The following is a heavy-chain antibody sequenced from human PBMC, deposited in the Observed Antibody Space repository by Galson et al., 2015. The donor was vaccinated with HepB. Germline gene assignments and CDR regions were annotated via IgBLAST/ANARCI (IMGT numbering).Heavy chain of an antibody. CDR1: RYTFTGYY. CDR3: ATKDSSGWFPFNY. CDR2: INPNSGDT. V-gene: IGHV1-2*06. Sequence: SVKVSCKASRYTFTGYYIHWVRQAPGQGLGWMGRINPNSGDTNNAQKFQGRVTMTRDTSISTAYMELSGLKSDDTAVYYCATKDSSGWFPFNYWGQGPLVTVSS. J-gene: IGHJ4*02. D-gene: IGHD6-19*01.